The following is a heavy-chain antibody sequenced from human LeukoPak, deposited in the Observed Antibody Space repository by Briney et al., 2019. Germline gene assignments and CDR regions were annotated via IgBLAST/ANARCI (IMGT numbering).Heavy chain of an antibody. Sequence: PGGSLRLSCAASEFTFSNYWMHWVRQPPGKGLEWVSSIRWNSGRVDYADSVKGRFTISRDNAKNSLYLQMNSLRAEDTALYYCAKDMLAVAGPGAFDYWGQGTLVTVSS. J-gene: IGHJ4*02. CDR2: IRWNSGRV. CDR3: AKDMLAVAGPGAFDY. CDR1: EFTFSNYW. D-gene: IGHD6-19*01. V-gene: IGHV3-9*01.